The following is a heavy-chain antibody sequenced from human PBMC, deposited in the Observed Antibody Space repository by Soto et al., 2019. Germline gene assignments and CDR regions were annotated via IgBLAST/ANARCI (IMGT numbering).Heavy chain of an antibody. J-gene: IGHJ6*02. V-gene: IGHV2-26*01. CDR1: GFSLSNARMG. CDR2: IFSNDEK. D-gene: IGHD4-4*01. Sequence: QVTLKESGPVLVKPTETLTLTCTVSGFSLSNARMGVSWIRQPPGKALEWLAHIFSNDEKSYSTSLKSRLTISKDTSKSQVVLTMTSMDPVDTATYYCGRSTTVTTSFYYYGMDVWGQGTTVTVSS. CDR3: GRSTTVTTSFYYYGMDV.